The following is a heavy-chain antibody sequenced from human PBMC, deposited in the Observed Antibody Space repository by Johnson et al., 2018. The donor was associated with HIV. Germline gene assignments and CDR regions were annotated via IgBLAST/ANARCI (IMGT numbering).Heavy chain of an antibody. CDR1: GFTFSSYA. Sequence: VQLVESGGGVVQPGMSLRLSCAASGFTFSSYAMHWVRQAPGKGLEWVALISYDGTNKYYADSVKGRFTISRDNSKNTLYLQMNSLRAEDTAGYYCAREELEPDVFDIWGQGTMVTVSS. J-gene: IGHJ3*02. CDR3: AREELEPDVFDI. D-gene: IGHD1-1*01. V-gene: IGHV3-30-3*01. CDR2: ISYDGTNK.